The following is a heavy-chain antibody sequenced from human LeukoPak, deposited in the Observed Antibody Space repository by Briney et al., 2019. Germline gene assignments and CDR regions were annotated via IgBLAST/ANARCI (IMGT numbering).Heavy chain of an antibody. CDR2: ISSSGSTI. CDR3: ARDRRIQRPSDPYFDY. D-gene: IGHD5-18*01. V-gene: IGHV3-11*01. CDR1: GFTFSDYY. J-gene: IGHJ4*02. Sequence: GGSLRLSCAASGFTFSDYYMSWIRQAPGKGLEWVSYISSSGSTIYYADSVKGRFTISRDNAKNSLYLQMNSLRAEDTAVYYCARDRRIQRPSDPYFDYWGQGTLVTVSS.